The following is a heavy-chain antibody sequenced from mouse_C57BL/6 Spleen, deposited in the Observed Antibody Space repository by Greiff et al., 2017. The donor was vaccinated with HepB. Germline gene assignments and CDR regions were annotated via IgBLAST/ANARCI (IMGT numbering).Heavy chain of an antibody. J-gene: IGHJ4*01. V-gene: IGHV1-4*01. Sequence: QVQLKESGAELARPGASVKMSCKASGYTFTSYTMHWVNQRPGQGLEWIGYINPSSGYTKYNQKFKDKATLTADKSSSTAYMQLSSLTSEDSAVYYCARESPITTVVATKAMDYWGQGTSVTVSS. D-gene: IGHD1-1*01. CDR3: ARESPITTVVATKAMDY. CDR1: GYTFTSYT. CDR2: INPSSGYT.